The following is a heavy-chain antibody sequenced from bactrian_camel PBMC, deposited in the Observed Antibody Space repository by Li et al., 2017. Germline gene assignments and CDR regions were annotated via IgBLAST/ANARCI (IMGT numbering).Heavy chain of an antibody. J-gene: IGHJ6*01. CDR2: IDSDGST. CDR3: AAGLLRPRTVAPMMFLLDFGY. V-gene: IGHV3S53*01. CDR1: QVPYSRIC. Sequence: HVQLVESGGGSVQAGGSLTLSCAASQVPYSRICMGWFRQAPGKARVGVAGIDSDGSTKYHDSVKGRFTISKDNANNSLYLQMDSLKPEDTAMYYCAAGLLRPRTVAPMMFLLDFGYWGQGTQVTVS. D-gene: IGHD4*01.